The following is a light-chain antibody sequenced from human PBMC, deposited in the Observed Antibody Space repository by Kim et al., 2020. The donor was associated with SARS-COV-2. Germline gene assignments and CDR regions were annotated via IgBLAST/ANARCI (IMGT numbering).Light chain of an antibody. CDR1: NIGSKS. CDR2: YDS. V-gene: IGLV3-21*04. Sequence: SYELTQPPSVSVAPGKTARITCGGNNIGSKSVHWYQQKPGQAPVLVIYYDSDRPSGIPERFSGSKSGNTATLTISRVEAGDEADYYCQVWDSSSDHRVFG. CDR3: QVWDSSSDHRV. J-gene: IGLJ3*02.